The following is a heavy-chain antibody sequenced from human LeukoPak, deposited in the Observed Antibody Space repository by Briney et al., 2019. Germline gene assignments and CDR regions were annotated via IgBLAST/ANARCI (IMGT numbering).Heavy chain of an antibody. CDR2: ISTYNGNT. D-gene: IGHD6-6*01. CDR1: GYTFTNHG. Sequence: ASVKVSCEASGYTFTNHGINWVRQAPGQGLEWMGWISTYNGNTNYAQKLQGRVTLTTDTSTSTTYMELNILTSDDTAVYYCARQLGPRPNNWFDPWGQGTPVTVSS. J-gene: IGHJ5*02. V-gene: IGHV1-18*01. CDR3: ARQLGPRPNNWFDP.